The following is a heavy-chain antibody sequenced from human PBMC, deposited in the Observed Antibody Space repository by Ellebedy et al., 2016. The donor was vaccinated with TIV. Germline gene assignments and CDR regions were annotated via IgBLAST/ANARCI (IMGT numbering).Heavy chain of an antibody. Sequence: GESLKISCAASGFTFTTFWMSWVRQAPGKGLEWVGNINQDGSEKCYGDSVKGRFTISSDNAKNSVYLQMHSLRAEDTAVYYCARENWYNDSWGQGTLVTVSS. CDR3: ARENWYNDS. D-gene: IGHD1/OR15-1a*01. CDR2: INQDGSEK. CDR1: GFTFTTFW. V-gene: IGHV3-7*04. J-gene: IGHJ4*02.